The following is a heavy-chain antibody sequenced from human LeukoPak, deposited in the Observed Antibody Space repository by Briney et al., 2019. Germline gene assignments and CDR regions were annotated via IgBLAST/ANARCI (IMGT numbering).Heavy chain of an antibody. CDR2: VNQDGSEK. Sequence: GGSLRLSCAASGFTFSTDWMTWVRQAPGKGLEWVASVNQDGSEKYYVDSVKGRFTISRDNAQKSLYLEMKSLSAKDTAVYYCARAVTSTEGYWGQGTLVTVSS. V-gene: IGHV3-7*03. CDR3: ARAVTSTEGY. J-gene: IGHJ4*02. CDR1: GFTFSTDW.